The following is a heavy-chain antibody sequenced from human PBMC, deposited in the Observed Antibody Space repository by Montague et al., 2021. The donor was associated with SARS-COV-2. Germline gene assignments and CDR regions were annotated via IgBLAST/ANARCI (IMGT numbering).Heavy chain of an antibody. CDR1: GGSISSSSYY. J-gene: IGHJ3*02. V-gene: IGHV4-39*01. D-gene: IGHD6-13*01. CDR2: IYYSGST. Sequence: SDTLSLTCTVSGGSISSSSYYWGWIRQPPGKGLEWIGSIYYSGSTHYNPSLKSRVTISVDTSKNQFSLKLSSVTAADTAVYYCAGSPPGIAAAGTVAAFDIWGQGTMVTVSS. CDR3: AGSPPGIAAAGTVAAFDI.